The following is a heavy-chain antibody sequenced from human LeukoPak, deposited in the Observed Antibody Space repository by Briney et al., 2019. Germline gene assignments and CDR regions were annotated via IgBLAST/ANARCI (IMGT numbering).Heavy chain of an antibody. CDR1: GFTLRSYW. CDR3: AKNGPLLWYFDL. CDR2: IKQDRSEI. Sequence: HSGESLRLSCSASGFTLRSYWMSWVRQAPAKGLEWVANIKQDRSEIYYVDSVKGRFTISRDNAKNPLYLQMNSLRAKDTAVYYCAKNGPLLWYFDLWGRGTLVTVSS. D-gene: IGHD2/OR15-2a*01. V-gene: IGHV3-7*02. J-gene: IGHJ2*01.